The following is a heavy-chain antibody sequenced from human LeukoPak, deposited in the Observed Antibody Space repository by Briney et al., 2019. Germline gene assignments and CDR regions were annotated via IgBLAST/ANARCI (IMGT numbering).Heavy chain of an antibody. Sequence: ASVKVSCKASGYTFTTYYMHWVRQAPGQGLEWMGRIIPILGVANYAQNFQGRVTVTADESTGTAYMELSSLRSDDTAIYYCARDNPPYCNGGSCYSYWGQGTLVTVSS. CDR3: ARDNPPYCNGGSCYSY. J-gene: IGHJ4*02. CDR1: GYTFTTYY. CDR2: IIPILGVA. V-gene: IGHV1-69*04. D-gene: IGHD2-15*01.